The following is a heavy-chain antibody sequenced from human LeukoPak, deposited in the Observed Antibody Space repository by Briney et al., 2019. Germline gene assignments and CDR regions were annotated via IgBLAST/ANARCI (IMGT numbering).Heavy chain of an antibody. Sequence: PGGSLRLSCAASGFTFSSYGMHWVRQAPGKGLEWVANIKQDGSETYYVDSVKGRFNISRDNAKNSLFLQMNSLRGEDTAVYYCARSGGRGSGWAYWGQGILVTVSS. J-gene: IGHJ4*02. D-gene: IGHD6-25*01. CDR2: IKQDGSET. V-gene: IGHV3-7*01. CDR1: GFTFSSYG. CDR3: ARSGGRGSGWAY.